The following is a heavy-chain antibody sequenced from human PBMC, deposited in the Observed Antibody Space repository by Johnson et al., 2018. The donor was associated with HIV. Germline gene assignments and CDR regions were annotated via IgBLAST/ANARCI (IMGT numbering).Heavy chain of an antibody. Sequence: VQLVESGGGLVQPGRSLRLSCTTSGFTFGDYAMSWFRQAPGKGLEWVANINQDGSEKHYVDSVKGRFTISRDNAKNSLYLQMDSLRAEDTAVYYCAKGPGDALDIWGQGTMVTVSS. J-gene: IGHJ3*02. V-gene: IGHV3-7*01. CDR1: GFTFGDYA. CDR3: AKGPGDALDI. CDR2: INQDGSEK.